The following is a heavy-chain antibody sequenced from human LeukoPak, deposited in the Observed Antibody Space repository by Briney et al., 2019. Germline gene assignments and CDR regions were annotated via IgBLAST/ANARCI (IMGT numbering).Heavy chain of an antibody. V-gene: IGHV3-7*04. CDR2: IKQDGSEK. CDR3: ARPDGTTDVYFFDY. J-gene: IGHJ4*02. Sequence: GGSLRLSCAASGFSFSSYWMTWVRQAPGKGLEWVANIKQDGSEKYYVESVKGRFTISRDNAKNSLFLQLNSLRAEDTAVYYCARPDGTTDVYFFDYWGQGTLVTVSS. D-gene: IGHD5-24*01. CDR1: GFSFSSYW.